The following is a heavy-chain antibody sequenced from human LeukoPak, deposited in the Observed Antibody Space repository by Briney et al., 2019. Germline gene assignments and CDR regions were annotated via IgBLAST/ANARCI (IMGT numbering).Heavy chain of an antibody. CDR2: ITHSGTST. CDR3: AREVSGRYFVYDH. D-gene: IGHD6-25*01. Sequence: GGSLRLSCTTSGFTFSVHFMSWIRQAPGKGLEWVGYITHSGTSTHTADSVKGRFTVSRDNAKNSLYLEMNSLRVEDTAVYYCAREVSGRYFVYDHWGQGTLVTVSS. J-gene: IGHJ4*02. CDR1: GFTFSVHF. V-gene: IGHV3-11*04.